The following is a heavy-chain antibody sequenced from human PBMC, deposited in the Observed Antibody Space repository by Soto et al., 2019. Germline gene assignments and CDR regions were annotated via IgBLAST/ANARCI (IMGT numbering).Heavy chain of an antibody. J-gene: IGHJ6*02. CDR1: GGSISGYY. V-gene: IGHV4-59*01. Sequence: SETLSLTCTVSGGSISGYYWSWIRQPPGKGLEWIGTIYSNDNTHYNPSLLSRVTISVDTSKNEFSLRLNSVTAADTAVYYCARDLWGYCGADCYPLDVWGRGTTVTVSS. CDR2: IYSNDNT. D-gene: IGHD2-21*02. CDR3: ARDLWGYCGADCYPLDV.